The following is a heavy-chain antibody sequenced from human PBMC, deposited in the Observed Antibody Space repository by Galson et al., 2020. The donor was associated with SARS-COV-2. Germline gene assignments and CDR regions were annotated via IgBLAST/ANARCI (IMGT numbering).Heavy chain of an antibody. CDR2: IWYDGSNK. Sequence: GGSLRLSCAASGFTFSSYGMHWVRQAPGKGLEWVAVIWYDGSNKYYADSVKGRFTISRDNSKNTLYLQMNSLRAEDTAVYYCARGAWSTMGWVGGGYFDYWGQGTLVTGSS. CDR1: GFTFSSYG. D-gene: IGHD3-16*01. J-gene: IGHJ4*02. V-gene: IGHV3-33*01. CDR3: ARGAWSTMGWVGGGYFDY.